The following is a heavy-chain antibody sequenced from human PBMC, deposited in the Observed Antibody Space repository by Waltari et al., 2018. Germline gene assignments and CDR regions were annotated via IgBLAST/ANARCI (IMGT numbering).Heavy chain of an antibody. Sequence: EVSLLESGGGLVQPGGSLRLSCVASEFTFSNYAMSWVRQAPGNGLEWVAGLTGCGRSTYYADSVKGRFTISRDNSQNTLFLQMSSLRTDDTAVYYCVKGDLSSAYAAGAAFDVWGQGTMVTVSS. CDR1: EFTFSNYA. V-gene: IGHV3-23*01. D-gene: IGHD3-22*01. CDR2: LTGCGRST. J-gene: IGHJ3*01. CDR3: VKGDLSSAYAAGAAFDV.